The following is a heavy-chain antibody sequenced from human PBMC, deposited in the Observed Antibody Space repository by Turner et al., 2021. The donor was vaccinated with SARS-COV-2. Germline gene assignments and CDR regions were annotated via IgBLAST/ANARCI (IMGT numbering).Heavy chain of an antibody. CDR1: GFTLSSYG. CDR2: SRSSSSYI. J-gene: IGHJ6*02. V-gene: IGHV3-21*01. Sequence: EVQLVESGGGLVKPGGSLSLSCAASGFTLSSYGLNWVSQATGKGLEWVSSSRSSSSYIYYAGTVKGRFTIYRDNAKTSLYLQMNSLRAEDTAVYYCASIAAADPKYYHYYGMDVWGQGTTVTVSS. D-gene: IGHD6-13*01. CDR3: ASIAAADPKYYHYYGMDV.